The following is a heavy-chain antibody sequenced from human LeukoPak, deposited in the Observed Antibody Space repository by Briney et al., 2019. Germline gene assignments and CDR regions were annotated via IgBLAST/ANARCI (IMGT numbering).Heavy chain of an antibody. CDR1: GFTFDDYG. V-gene: IGHV3-20*04. D-gene: IGHD3-9*01. CDR3: ARGDSDILTGYGSQSYYFDY. J-gene: IGHJ4*02. CDR2: INWNGGST. Sequence: GGSLRLSCAASGFTFDDYGMSWVRQAPGKGLEWVSGINWNGGSTGYADSVKGRFTISRDSAKNSLYLQMNSLRAEDTALYYCARGDSDILTGYGSQSYYFDYWGQGTLVTVSS.